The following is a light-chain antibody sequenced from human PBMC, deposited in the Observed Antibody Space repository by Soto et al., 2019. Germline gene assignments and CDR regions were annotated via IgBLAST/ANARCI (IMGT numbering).Light chain of an antibody. V-gene: IGLV2-14*01. CDR2: DVT. J-gene: IGLJ2*01. Sequence: QSVLTQPASVSGSPGQSITISCTGTSSDVGGYNYVSWYQQHPGKAPKIMIYDVTYRPSGVSNRFSGSKSGNTASLTISGRHTDDEGDDYCCSFKGAVTHVVFGGGTKLTVL. CDR1: SSDVGGYNY. CDR3: CSFKGAVTHVV.